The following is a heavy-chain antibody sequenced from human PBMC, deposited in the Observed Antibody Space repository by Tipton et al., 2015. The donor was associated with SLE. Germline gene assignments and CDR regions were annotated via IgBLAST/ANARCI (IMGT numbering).Heavy chain of an antibody. D-gene: IGHD3-22*01. CDR3: ARAVGDTSGYLDY. V-gene: IGHV4-39*07. Sequence: TLSLTCTVSGGSIRSSTYYWGWIRQPPGKGLEWIGSLDYSGSTYYNPSLKSRINISVDTSTNQFSLKLSSVTAADTAVYYCARAVGDTSGYLDYWGLGTLVTVSS. CDR2: LDYSGST. J-gene: IGHJ4*02. CDR1: GGSIRSSTYY.